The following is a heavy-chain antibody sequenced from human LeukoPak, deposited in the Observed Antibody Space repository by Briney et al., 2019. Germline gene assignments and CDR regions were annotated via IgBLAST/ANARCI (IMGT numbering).Heavy chain of an antibody. CDR1: GGSFSGYY. V-gene: IGHV4-34*01. J-gene: IGHJ5*02. D-gene: IGHD3-3*01. CDR3: ARGHSPPYYDFWSGYYCWFDP. Sequence: SETLSLTCAVYGGSFSGYYWSWIRQPPGKGLEWIGEIHHSGSTNYNTSLKSRVTISVDTSKNQFSLKLSSVTAADTAVYYCARGHSPPYYDFWSGYYCWFDPWGQGTLVTVSS. CDR2: IHHSGST.